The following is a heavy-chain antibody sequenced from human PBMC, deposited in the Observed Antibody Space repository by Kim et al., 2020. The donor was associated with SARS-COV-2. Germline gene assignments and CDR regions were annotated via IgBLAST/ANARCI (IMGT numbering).Heavy chain of an antibody. D-gene: IGHD3-10*01. CDR3: AKDVEGYGSGKYYYYYGMDV. Sequence: GGSLRLSCAASGFTFSSYGMHWVRQAPGKGLEWVAVISYDGSNKYYADSVKGRFTISRDNSKNTLYLQMNSLRAEDTAVYYCAKDVEGYGSGKYYYYYGMDVWGQGTTVTVSS. J-gene: IGHJ6*02. CDR2: ISYDGSNK. V-gene: IGHV3-30*18. CDR1: GFTFSSYG.